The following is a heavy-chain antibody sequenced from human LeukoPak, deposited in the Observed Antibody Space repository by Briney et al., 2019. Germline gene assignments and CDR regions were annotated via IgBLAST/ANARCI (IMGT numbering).Heavy chain of an antibody. D-gene: IGHD2-21*02. CDR1: GFTFSSHW. J-gene: IGHJ5*02. CDR3: VRDLRQCIGGACYA. V-gene: IGHV3-74*01. Sequence: GGSLRLSCAASGFTFSSHWMYWVRQAPGKGLVWVSRINSDGSSTNYADSVKGRFTISRDNAKNTLYLQMNSLGAEDTAVFCCVRDLRQCIGGACYAWGQGTLVTVSS. CDR2: INSDGSST.